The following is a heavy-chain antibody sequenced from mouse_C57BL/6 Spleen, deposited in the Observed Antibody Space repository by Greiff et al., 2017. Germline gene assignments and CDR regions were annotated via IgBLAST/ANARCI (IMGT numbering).Heavy chain of an antibody. J-gene: IGHJ3*01. CDR3: ARGSYGSSYSAWFAY. CDR1: GYAFSSYW. D-gene: IGHD1-1*01. Sequence: QVQLQQSGAELVKPGASVKISCKASGYAFSSYWMNWVKQRPGKGLEWIGQIYPGDGDTNYNGKFKGKATLTADKSSSTAYMQLSSLTSEDSAVYFCARGSYGSSYSAWFAYWGQGTLVTVSA. V-gene: IGHV1-80*01. CDR2: IYPGDGDT.